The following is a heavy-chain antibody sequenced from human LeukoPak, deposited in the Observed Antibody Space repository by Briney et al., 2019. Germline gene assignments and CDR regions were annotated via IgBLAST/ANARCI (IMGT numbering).Heavy chain of an antibody. V-gene: IGHV4-31*03. CDR3: VRCHGSGTTPLN. CDR1: GGSISSGGYY. D-gene: IGHD3-10*01. J-gene: IGHJ4*02. CDR2: IYYSGST. Sequence: SETLSLTCTVSGGSISSGGYYWNWIRQHPGKGLEWIGYIYYSGSTYYNPSLQSRVTISVDTSENQFSLKLSSVTAADTAVYYCVRCHGSGTTPLNWGQGTLVTVSS.